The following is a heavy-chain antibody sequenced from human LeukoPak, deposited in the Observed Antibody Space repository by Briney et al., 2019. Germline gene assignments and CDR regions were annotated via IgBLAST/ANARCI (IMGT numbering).Heavy chain of an antibody. CDR3: ARGGSGSYWRTAFDI. CDR1: GYTFTNHG. J-gene: IGHJ3*02. V-gene: IGHV1-69*06. D-gene: IGHD3-10*01. Sequence: SVKVSCKASGYTFTNHGISWVRQAPGQGLEWMGGIIPIFGTANYAQKFQGRVTITADKSTSTAYMELSSLRSEDTAVYYCARGGSGSYWRTAFDIWGQGTMVTVSS. CDR2: IIPIFGTA.